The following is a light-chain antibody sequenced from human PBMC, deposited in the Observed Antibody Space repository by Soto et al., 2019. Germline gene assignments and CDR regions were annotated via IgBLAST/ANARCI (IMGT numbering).Light chain of an antibody. Sequence: EIVLTQSPGTLSLSPGEKATLSCRASQTVGSPYLAWYQQKPGRAPRLLIYSASSRATGIPDRFSGSGSATDFNRTISSLEPEDFSVYYCQQYGTSPPRYIFGQGTKREIK. CDR2: SAS. CDR1: QTVGSPY. CDR3: QQYGTSPPRYI. J-gene: IGKJ2*01. V-gene: IGKV3-20*01.